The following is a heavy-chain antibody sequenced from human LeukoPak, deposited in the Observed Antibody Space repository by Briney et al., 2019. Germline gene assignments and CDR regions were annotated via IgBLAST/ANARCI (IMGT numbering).Heavy chain of an antibody. Sequence: ASVKVSCKASGYTFNGYYMHWVRQAPGQGLEWMGWINPNSGGTNYAQKFQGRVTMTRDTSISTAYMELSRLRSDDTSVYYCARGECSGGSCYDDFDYWGQGTLVTVSS. CDR1: GYTFNGYY. CDR2: INPNSGGT. J-gene: IGHJ4*02. D-gene: IGHD2-15*01. CDR3: ARGECSGGSCYDDFDY. V-gene: IGHV1-2*02.